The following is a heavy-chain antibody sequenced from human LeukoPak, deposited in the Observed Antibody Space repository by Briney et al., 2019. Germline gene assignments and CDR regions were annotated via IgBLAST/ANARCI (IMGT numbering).Heavy chain of an antibody. V-gene: IGHV3-30*04. CDR3: ARDDFDY. CDR1: GFTFSSFA. CDR2: ISYDGSNK. J-gene: IGHJ4*02. Sequence: GRTLRLSCAASGFTFSSFAMHWVRPAPGQGLEGVAVISYDGSNKYYADSVKGRFTISRDNSKNTLYLQMNSQRAEDTAVYYCARDDFDYWGQGTLVTVSS.